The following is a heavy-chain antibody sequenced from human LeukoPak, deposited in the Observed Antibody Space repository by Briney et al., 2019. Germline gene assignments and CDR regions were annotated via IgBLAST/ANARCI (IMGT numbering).Heavy chain of an antibody. J-gene: IGHJ4*02. CDR3: ARDCPEYYYDSSGYYPLY. Sequence: SVKVSCKASGGTFSSYAISWVRQAPGQGLEWMGRIIPIFGIANYAQKFQGRVTITADKSTSTAYVELSSLRSEDTAVYYCARDCPEYYYDSSGYYPLYWGQGTLVTVSS. CDR2: IIPIFGIA. D-gene: IGHD3-22*01. CDR1: GGTFSSYA. V-gene: IGHV1-69*04.